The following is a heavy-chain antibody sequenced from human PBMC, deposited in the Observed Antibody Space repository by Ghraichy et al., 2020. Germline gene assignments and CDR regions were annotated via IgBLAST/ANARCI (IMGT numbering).Heavy chain of an antibody. Sequence: SETLSLTCTVSGGSISSSSYYWGWIRQPPGKGLEWIGSIYYSGSTYYNPSLKSRVTISVDTSKNQFSLKLSSVTAADTAVYYCARRIGYYYDSSGYRFDYWGQGTLVTVSS. D-gene: IGHD3-22*01. V-gene: IGHV4-39*07. CDR1: GGSISSSSYY. CDR2: IYYSGST. CDR3: ARRIGYYYDSSGYRFDY. J-gene: IGHJ4*02.